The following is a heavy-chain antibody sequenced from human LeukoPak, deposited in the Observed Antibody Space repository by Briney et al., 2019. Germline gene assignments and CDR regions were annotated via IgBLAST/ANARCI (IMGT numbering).Heavy chain of an antibody. CDR2: IYPGDSDT. Sequence: GESLKISCKGSGYSFTSYWIGWVRQMPGKGVEWMGIIYPGDSDTRYSPSFQGQVTISADKSISTAYLQWSSLKASGTAMDYCALHNSGYDGDYFDYGGGGTLVSVSS. CDR1: GYSFTSYW. V-gene: IGHV5-51*01. CDR3: ALHNSGYDGDYFDY. D-gene: IGHD5-12*01. J-gene: IGHJ4*02.